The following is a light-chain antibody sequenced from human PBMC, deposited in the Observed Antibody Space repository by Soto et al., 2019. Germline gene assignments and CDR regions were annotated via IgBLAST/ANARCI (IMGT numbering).Light chain of an antibody. CDR2: ATS. CDR3: QQLKSYPIT. V-gene: IGKV1-5*01. CDR1: QSISSW. J-gene: IGKJ5*01. Sequence: DIQMTQSPSTLSASVGDRVTITCRASQSISSWLAWYQQKPGKAPKLLIYATSTLQSGVPSRFSGSGSGTEFTLTISSLQPEDFATYYCQQLKSYPITFGQGTRLEIK.